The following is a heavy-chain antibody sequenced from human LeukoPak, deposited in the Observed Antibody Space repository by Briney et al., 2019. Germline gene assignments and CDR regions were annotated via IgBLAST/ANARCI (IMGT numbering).Heavy chain of an antibody. CDR1: NGSIGTFH. CDR3: ARAWIMGDFDI. J-gene: IGHJ4*02. D-gene: IGHD2-2*03. Sequence: SETLSLTCEVSNGSIGTFHWNWIRQPPGKELEWIGYVNSQADTKYNSSLKSRVSLSIDTSKNQFSLRLTSLTAADTAVYYCARAWIMGDFDIWGQGFLVTVSS. CDR2: VNSQADT. V-gene: IGHV4-59*01.